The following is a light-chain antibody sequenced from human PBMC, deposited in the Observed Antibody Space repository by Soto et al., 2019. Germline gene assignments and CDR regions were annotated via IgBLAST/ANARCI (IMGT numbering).Light chain of an antibody. CDR2: GAS. J-gene: IGKJ1*01. CDR3: HHYGTSWT. CDR1: QSVRSSF. Sequence: EIVLTQSPGTVSLSPGERATLSCRASQSVRSSFLAWYQQKPGQAPRLLISGASSRATSIPDRFSGSGSGTDFTLTISRLEPEDFAVYYCHHYGTSWTFGQGTKLEI. V-gene: IGKV3-20*01.